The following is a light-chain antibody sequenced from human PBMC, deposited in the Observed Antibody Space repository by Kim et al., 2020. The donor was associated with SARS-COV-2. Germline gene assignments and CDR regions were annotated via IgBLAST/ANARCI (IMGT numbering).Light chain of an antibody. J-gene: IGLJ1*01. Sequence: PGQTASITCSGDKLGDKYACWYQQKPGQSPVLVIYQDNKRPSGIPERFSGSNSGNTATLTISGTQAMDEADYYCQAWDSSTPLYVFGTGTKVTVL. V-gene: IGLV3-1*01. CDR2: QDN. CDR3: QAWDSSTPLYV. CDR1: KLGDKY.